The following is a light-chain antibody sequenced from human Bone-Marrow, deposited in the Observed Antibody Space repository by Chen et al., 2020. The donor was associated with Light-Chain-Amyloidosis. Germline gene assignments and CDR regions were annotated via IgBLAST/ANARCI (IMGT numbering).Light chain of an antibody. CDR1: QSVDRW. CDR2: ESS. Sequence: DIQMTQSPSTLSASVGDRVTITCRASQSVDRWLAWFQQKPGKAPRLLIYESSNLETGVQLRFMGSGSRTEFTLTISGLQPDDFATYYCQQYDTDSWAFGQGTTVEV. CDR3: QQYDTDSWA. J-gene: IGKJ1*01. V-gene: IGKV1-5*03.